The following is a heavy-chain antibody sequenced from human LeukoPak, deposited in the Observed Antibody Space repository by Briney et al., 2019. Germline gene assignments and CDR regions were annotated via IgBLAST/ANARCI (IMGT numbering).Heavy chain of an antibody. CDR1: GFTFSSYA. D-gene: IGHD1-1*01. CDR3: ARHNTGHSDY. Sequence: GAWILSCAASGFTFSSYAMHWVRQAPGKGLEWVAVIWYDGSNKYYADSVKGRFTISRDNSKNTVYLQMNSPRAEDTAVYYCARHNTGHSDYWGQGTVVTVSS. V-gene: IGHV3-33*01. CDR2: IWYDGSNK. J-gene: IGHJ4*01.